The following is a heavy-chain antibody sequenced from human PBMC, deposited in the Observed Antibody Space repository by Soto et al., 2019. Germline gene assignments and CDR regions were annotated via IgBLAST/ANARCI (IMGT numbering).Heavy chain of an antibody. CDR2: ISYDGSKK. D-gene: IGHD6-13*01. Sequence: QVQLVESGGGVVQPGTSRRLSCAASGFTFSSQNMHWVRQAPGKGPEWVGVISYDGSKKYFADSVKGRFTISRDNSQNMLYLQVSSLRAEDTAIYYCARLWYEGNPDDYWGQGTLVTVSS. CDR1: GFTFSSQN. CDR3: ARLWYEGNPDDY. J-gene: IGHJ4*02. V-gene: IGHV3-30-3*01.